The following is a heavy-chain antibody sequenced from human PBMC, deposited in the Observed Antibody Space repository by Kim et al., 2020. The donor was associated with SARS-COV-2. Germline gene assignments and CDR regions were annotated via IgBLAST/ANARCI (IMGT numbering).Heavy chain of an antibody. CDR3: AGVVAGD. V-gene: IGHV3-7*03. CDR2: PDGSEK. J-gene: IGHJ4*02. Sequence: PDGSEKYYVDSVKGRFTISRDNAKTSLYLQMGSLRAEDTAVYYCAGVVAGDWGQGTLVTVSP.